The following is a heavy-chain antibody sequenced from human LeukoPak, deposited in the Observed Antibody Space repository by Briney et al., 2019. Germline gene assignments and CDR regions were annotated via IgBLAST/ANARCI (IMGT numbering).Heavy chain of an antibody. J-gene: IGHJ3*02. CDR2: IIPIFGTA. V-gene: IGHV1-69*05. CDR1: GGTFSSYA. Sequence: ASVKVSCKASGGTFSSYAVSWVRQAPGQGLEWMGGIIPIFGTANYAQKFQGRVTITTDESTSTAYMELSSLRSEDTAVYYCASHFWSGFANAFDIWGQGTMVTVS. CDR3: ASHFWSGFANAFDI. D-gene: IGHD3-3*02.